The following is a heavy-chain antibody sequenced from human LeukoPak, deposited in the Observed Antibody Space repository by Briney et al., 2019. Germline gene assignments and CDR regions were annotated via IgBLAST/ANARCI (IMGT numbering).Heavy chain of an antibody. CDR1: GGSFSGYY. V-gene: IGHV4-34*01. Sequence: SETLSLTCAVYGGSFSGYYWSWIRQPPGKGLEWIGEINHSGSTNYNPSLKSRVTISVDTSKNQFCLKLSPVTAADTAVYYCARGRASYYNYYMDVWGKGTTVTVSS. J-gene: IGHJ6*03. CDR3: ARGRASYYNYYMDV. CDR2: INHSGST.